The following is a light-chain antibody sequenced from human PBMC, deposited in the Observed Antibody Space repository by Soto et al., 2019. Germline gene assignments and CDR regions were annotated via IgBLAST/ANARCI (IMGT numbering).Light chain of an antibody. Sequence: PGERATLSCRASQSVGSSYLAWYQQKPGQAPRLLMFGTSNRATGIPDRFSGSGSGTDFTLTINSLEPEDFAVYYCQQYGSSPRMFGQGTKVEV. V-gene: IGKV3-20*01. CDR2: GTS. J-gene: IGKJ1*01. CDR3: QQYGSSPRM. CDR1: QSVGSSY.